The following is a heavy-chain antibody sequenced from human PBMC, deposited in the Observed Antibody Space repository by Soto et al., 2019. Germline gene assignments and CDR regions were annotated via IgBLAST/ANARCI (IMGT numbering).Heavy chain of an antibody. D-gene: IGHD1-26*01. V-gene: IGHV3-23*01. J-gene: IGHJ4*02. CDR3: ARAYSGSYNVDQ. CDR2: ISGSGTVT. CDR1: GFTFSTYA. Sequence: EVQLLESGGGLVQPGGSLRLSCAASGFTFSTYAMSWVRQAPGKGLEWVSGISGSGTVTYYADSVKGRFTISRDNSKNTLYLQMNSLRADDTAIYYCARAYSGSYNVDQWGQGTLVTVSS.